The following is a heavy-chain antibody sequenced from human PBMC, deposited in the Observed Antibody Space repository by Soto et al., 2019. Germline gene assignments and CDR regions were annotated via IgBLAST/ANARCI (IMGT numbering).Heavy chain of an antibody. CDR3: AKRSSSSTFDY. V-gene: IGHV3-23*01. J-gene: IGHJ4*01. CDR1: GFTFSSYA. D-gene: IGHD6-6*01. CDR2: ISGSDDST. Sequence: EVQLLESGGGLVQPGASLRRSCASSGFTFSSYAMSWVRQAPGKGLEWVSVISGSDDSTYYADSVEVRFTISRDKSKNTLYMQTHSLRAEDTAVYYCAKRSSSSTFDYWGHGTMLTGSS.